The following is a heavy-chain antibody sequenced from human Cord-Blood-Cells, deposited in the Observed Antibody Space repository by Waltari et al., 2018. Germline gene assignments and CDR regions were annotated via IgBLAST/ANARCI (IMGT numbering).Heavy chain of an antibody. CDR3: TRSPGPLRFLEWYFDY. J-gene: IGHJ4*02. D-gene: IGHD3-3*01. Sequence: EVQLVESGGGLVKPGRSMRLSCTASGFTFGASVMSWSRQAPGTGLEWVGFIRSKAYGGTTEYAASVKGRFTISRDDSKSIAYLQMNSLKTEDTAVYYCTRSPGPLRFLEWYFDYWGQGTLVTVSS. V-gene: IGHV3-49*05. CDR1: GFTFGASV. CDR2: IRSKAYGGTT.